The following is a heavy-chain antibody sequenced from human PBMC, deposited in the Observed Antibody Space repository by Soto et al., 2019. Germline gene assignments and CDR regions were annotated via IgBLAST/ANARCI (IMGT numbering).Heavy chain of an antibody. Sequence: VQLLESGGGLIQPGGSLRLSCAASGFTFSYGIHWLRQAPGKGLEWVAYISYDSSNKFYGDSVKGRFTISRDNSKNTQYLQMNSLRAEDTAVYYCGKLVIGYCSGNTCDDYWGQGTLVAVSS. CDR2: ISYDSSNK. CDR3: GKLVIGYCSGNTCDDY. V-gene: IGHV3-30*18. D-gene: IGHD2-15*01. CDR1: GFTFSYG. J-gene: IGHJ4*02.